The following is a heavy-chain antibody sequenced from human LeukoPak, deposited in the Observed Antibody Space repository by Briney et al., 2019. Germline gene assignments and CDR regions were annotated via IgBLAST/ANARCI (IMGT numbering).Heavy chain of an antibody. CDR3: ARGPYCGGDCYFAY. V-gene: IGHV4-4*07. CDR1: GGSISSYY. Sequence: PSETLSLTCTVSGGSISSYYWSWIRQPAGKGLEWIGRIYTSGSTYHNPSLKSRVTMSVDTSKNQFSLKLSSVTAADTAVYFCARGPYCGGDCYFAYWGQGTLVTVSS. CDR2: IYTSGST. D-gene: IGHD2-21*02. J-gene: IGHJ4*02.